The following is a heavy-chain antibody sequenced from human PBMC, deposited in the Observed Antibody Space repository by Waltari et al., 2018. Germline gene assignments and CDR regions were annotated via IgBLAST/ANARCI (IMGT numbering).Heavy chain of an antibody. V-gene: IGHV4-39*07. CDR1: GGSIRSSSYY. J-gene: IGHJ5*02. CDR3: ARDFKFRWFDP. CDR2: IYYSGST. Sequence: QLQLQESGPGLVKPSETLSLTCTVSGGSIRSSSYYCGWIRQPPGKGLEWIGSIYYSGSTYYNPSLKIRVTISVDTSKNQFSLKLSSVTAADTAVYYCARDFKFRWFDPWGQGTLVTVSS.